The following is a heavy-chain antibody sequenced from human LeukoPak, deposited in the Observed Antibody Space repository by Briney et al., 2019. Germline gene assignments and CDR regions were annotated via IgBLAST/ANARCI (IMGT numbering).Heavy chain of an antibody. CDR3: VRDKEEDDFWSGYSVFDY. Sequence: PGGSLRLSCAASGFILSSYNMNWVRQAPGKGLEWISYISRSSGTVYYADSVKGRFTNSRDNAKNSLYLQMDSLRDEDTAVYFCVRDKEEDDFWSGYSVFDYWGQGTLVTVSS. CDR1: GFILSSYN. D-gene: IGHD3-3*01. CDR2: ISRSSGTV. J-gene: IGHJ4*02. V-gene: IGHV3-48*02.